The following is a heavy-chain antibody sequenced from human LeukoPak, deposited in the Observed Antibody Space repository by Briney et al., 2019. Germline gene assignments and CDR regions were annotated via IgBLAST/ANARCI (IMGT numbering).Heavy chain of an antibody. J-gene: IGHJ4*02. CDR1: GGSISSSSDY. D-gene: IGHD3-10*01. CDR3: ARVVVRGATSDY. Sequence: SETLSLTCTVSGGSISSSSDYWGWIRQPPGKGLEWIGSIYYSGSTYYNPSLKSRVTISVDTSKNQFSLKLSSVTAADTAVYYCARVVVRGATSDYWGQGTPVTVSS. CDR2: IYYSGST. V-gene: IGHV4-39*07.